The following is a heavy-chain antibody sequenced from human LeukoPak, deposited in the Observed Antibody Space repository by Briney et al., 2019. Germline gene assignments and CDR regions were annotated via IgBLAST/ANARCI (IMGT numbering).Heavy chain of an antibody. V-gene: IGHV1-18*01. J-gene: IGHJ4*02. CDR3: ARASTTDYGFDY. CDR1: GYTFTSYG. D-gene: IGHD1-1*01. CDR2: ISAYNGNT. Sequence: ASVKVSCKASGYTFTSYGISWVRQAPGQGLEWMGWISAYNGNTNYAQKLQGRVTITRNTSISTAYMELSSLRSEDTAVYYCARASTTDYGFDYWGQGTLVTVSS.